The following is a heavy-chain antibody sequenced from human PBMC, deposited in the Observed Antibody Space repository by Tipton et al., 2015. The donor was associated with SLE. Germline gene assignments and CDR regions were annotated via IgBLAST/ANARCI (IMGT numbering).Heavy chain of an antibody. J-gene: IGHJ4*02. Sequence: TLSLTCTVSGGSIGSNSYHWGWIRQPPGKGLEWIGSIFYRGRTYRNPSLKSRVTIALDTSKNQFSLTLSSVTAADTAVCYCASLAPTGSGRGYWGQGTLVTVSS. CDR2: IFYRGRT. V-gene: IGHV4-39*07. CDR3: ASLAPTGSGRGY. D-gene: IGHD6-19*01. CDR1: GGSIGSNSYH.